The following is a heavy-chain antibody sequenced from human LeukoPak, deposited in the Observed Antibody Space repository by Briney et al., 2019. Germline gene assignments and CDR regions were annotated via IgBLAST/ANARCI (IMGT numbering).Heavy chain of an antibody. Sequence: GAPVKVSCKPSGYTFNKYAINWVRQAPGQGLEWMGWINTNTGNPSYARDFTGRFVFSLDTSVNSAFLQINNLKAEDTAFYYCTLGSYWGQGTLVTVSS. J-gene: IGHJ4*02. CDR2: INTNTGNP. CDR3: TLGSY. CDR1: GYTFNKYA. V-gene: IGHV7-4-1*02. D-gene: IGHD3-10*01.